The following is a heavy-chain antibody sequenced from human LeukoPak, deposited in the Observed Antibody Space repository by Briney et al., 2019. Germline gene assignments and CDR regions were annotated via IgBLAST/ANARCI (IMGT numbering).Heavy chain of an antibody. CDR3: AREDGYNRFDY. V-gene: IGHV3-48*03. D-gene: IGHD5-24*01. CDR2: ISSSGSTI. J-gene: IGHJ4*02. CDR1: GFTFSSYE. Sequence: PGGSLRLSCAASGFTFSSYEMNWVRQAPGKGLEWGSYISSSGSTIYYADSVKGRFTISRDNAKNSLYLQLNSLRAEDTAVYYCAREDGYNRFDYWGQGTLVTVSS.